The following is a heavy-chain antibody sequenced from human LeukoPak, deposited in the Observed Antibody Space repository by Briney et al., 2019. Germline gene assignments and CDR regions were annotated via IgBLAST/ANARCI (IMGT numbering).Heavy chain of an antibody. CDR1: GGTFSSYA. D-gene: IGHD2/OR15-2a*01. Sequence: ASVKVSCKASGGTFSSYAISWVRQAPGQGLEWMGRIIPILGIANYAQKFQGRVTITADKSTSTAYMELSSLRSEDTAVYCCARQSNLYYYGMDVWGQGTTVTVSS. CDR3: ARQSNLYYYGMDV. CDR2: IIPILGIA. J-gene: IGHJ6*02. V-gene: IGHV1-69*04.